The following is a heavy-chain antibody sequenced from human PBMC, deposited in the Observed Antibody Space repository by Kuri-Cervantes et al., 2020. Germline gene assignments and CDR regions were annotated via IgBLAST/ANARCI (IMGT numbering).Heavy chain of an antibody. CDR2: ISAYNGDT. D-gene: IGHD4-17*01. V-gene: IGHV1-18*01. Sequence: ASVKVSCKASGYTFTSYGISWVRRAPGQGLEWMGWISAYNGDTNYAQKLQGRVTMTTDTSTSTAYMELRGLRSDDTAVYYCARDPLPRTVTTLDLGYWGQGTLVTVSS. J-gene: IGHJ4*02. CDR1: GYTFTSYG. CDR3: ARDPLPRTVTTLDLGY.